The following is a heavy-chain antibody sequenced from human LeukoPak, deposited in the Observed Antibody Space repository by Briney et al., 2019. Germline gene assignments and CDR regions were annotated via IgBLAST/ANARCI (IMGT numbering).Heavy chain of an antibody. Sequence: ASVKVSCKASGYTFKNYGISWVRQAPGQGLEWMGWISAYNGNTDYAQKFQGRVTMTTDTSTSTAYMELRSLRSDDTALHYCARDRSTHDYWGQGTLVTVSS. V-gene: IGHV1-18*01. J-gene: IGHJ4*02. CDR2: ISAYNGNT. CDR3: ARDRSTHDY. D-gene: IGHD1-1*01. CDR1: GYTFKNYG.